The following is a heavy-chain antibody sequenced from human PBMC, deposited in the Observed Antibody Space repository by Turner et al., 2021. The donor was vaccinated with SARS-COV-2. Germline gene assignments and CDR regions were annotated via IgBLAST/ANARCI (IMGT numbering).Heavy chain of an antibody. D-gene: IGHD3-10*01. CDR2: IYSSGADT. CDR3: ARGELWSFSSYDN. Sequence: QVQLVQSGAEVKKPGASVRGSCKASVYIFSNYYIHWVRQAPGQGLEWVGIIYSSGADTRYAQKFRGRVTMTRDSSTSTVSMELSSLRSEDTAVYYCARGELWSFSSYDNWGQGTLVAVSS. V-gene: IGHV1-46*03. J-gene: IGHJ4*02. CDR1: VYIFSNYY.